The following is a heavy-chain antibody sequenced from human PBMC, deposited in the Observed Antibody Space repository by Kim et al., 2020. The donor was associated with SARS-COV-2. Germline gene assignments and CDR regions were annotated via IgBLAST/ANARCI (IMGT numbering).Heavy chain of an antibody. Sequence: SETLSLTCTVSGGSISSGGYYWSWIRQHPGKGLEWIGYIYYSGSTYYNPSLKSRVTISVDTSKNQFSLKLSSVTAADTAVYYCARMSREYGSGSYLYYFDYGGQGTLVTVSS. CDR2: IYYSGST. CDR1: GGSISSGGYY. V-gene: IGHV4-31*03. J-gene: IGHJ4*02. CDR3: ARMSREYGSGSYLYYFDY. D-gene: IGHD3-10*01.